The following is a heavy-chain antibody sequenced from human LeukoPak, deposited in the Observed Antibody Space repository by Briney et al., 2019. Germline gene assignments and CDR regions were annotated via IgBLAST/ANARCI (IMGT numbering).Heavy chain of an antibody. CDR3: ASFEYSSSYYFDY. CDR1: GGSISSYY. CDR2: IYYSGST. J-gene: IGHJ4*02. D-gene: IGHD6-6*01. V-gene: IGHV4-59*01. Sequence: TETLSLTCTVSGGSISSYYWSWIRQPPGKGLEWIGYIYYSGSTNYNPSLKSRVTISVDTSKNQFSLKLSSVTAADTAVYYCASFEYSSSYYFDYWGQGTLVTVSS.